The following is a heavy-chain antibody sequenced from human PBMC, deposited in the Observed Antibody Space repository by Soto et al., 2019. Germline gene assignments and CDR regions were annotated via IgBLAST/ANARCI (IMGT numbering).Heavy chain of an antibody. CDR2: IYYSGST. V-gene: IGHV4-59*08. D-gene: IGHD2-2*01. CDR1: GGSISSYY. J-gene: IGHJ6*02. Sequence: SETLSLTCTVSGGSISSYYWSWIRQPPGKGLEWIGYIYYSGSTNYNPSLKSRVTISVDTSKNQFSLKLSSVTAADTAVYYCARAIPTDLYYYYGMDVWGQGTTVTVAS. CDR3: ARAIPTDLYYYYGMDV.